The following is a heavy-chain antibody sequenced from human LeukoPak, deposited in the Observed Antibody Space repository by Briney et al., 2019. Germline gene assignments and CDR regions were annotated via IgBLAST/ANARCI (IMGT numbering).Heavy chain of an antibody. D-gene: IGHD6-6*01. J-gene: IGHJ4*02. Sequence: GESLKNSCKGSGYSFANYWMGWVRHMPGKGLEWMGIIYPGDSDTRYSPSFQGQVTLSADKAISAAYLQWSSLKASDTAMYYGARGRSSTDYWGQGTLVTVSS. CDR3: ARGRSSTDY. CDR1: GYSFANYW. CDR2: IYPGDSDT. V-gene: IGHV5-51*01.